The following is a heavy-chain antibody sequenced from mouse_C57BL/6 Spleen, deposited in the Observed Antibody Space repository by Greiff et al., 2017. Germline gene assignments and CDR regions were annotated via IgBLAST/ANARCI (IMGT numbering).Heavy chain of an antibody. CDR3: ARSANWDY. CDR2: IYPGDGDT. V-gene: IGHV1-80*01. D-gene: IGHD4-1*01. CDR1: GYAFSSYW. Sequence: VKLMESGAELVKPGASVKISCKASGYAFSSYWMNWVKQRPGKGLEWIGQIYPGDGDTNYNGKFKGTATLTADKSSSTAYMQLSSLTSEDSAVYFCARSANWDYWGQGTTLTVSS. J-gene: IGHJ2*01.